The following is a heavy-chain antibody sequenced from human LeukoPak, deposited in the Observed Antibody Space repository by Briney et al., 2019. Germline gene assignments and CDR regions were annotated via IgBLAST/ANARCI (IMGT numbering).Heavy chain of an antibody. V-gene: IGHV4-4*02. CDR1: GGSISSNNW. CDR3: ARVRGYSYGFIPDY. D-gene: IGHD5-18*01. J-gene: IGHJ4*02. CDR2: IYHSGST. Sequence: SGTLSLTCAVSGGSISSNNWWSWVRQPPGKGLEWIGEIYHSGSTNYHPSHKSRVTISVDKSKNQFSLKLSSVTAADTAVYYCARVRGYSYGFIPDYWGQGTLVTVSS.